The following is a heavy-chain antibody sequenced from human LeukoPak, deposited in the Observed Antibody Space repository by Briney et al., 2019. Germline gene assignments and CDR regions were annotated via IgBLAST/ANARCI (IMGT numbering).Heavy chain of an antibody. J-gene: IGHJ4*02. CDR1: GGTFSSYA. D-gene: IGHD1-7*01. CDR2: IIPIFGTA. CDR3: ARAPTASYNWNYYFDY. Sequence: SVKVSCKASGGTFSSYAISWVRQAPGQGLEWMGGIIPIFGTANYAQKFQGRVTITTDESTSTAYMELSSLRSEDTAVYYCARAPTASYNWNYYFDYWGQGTLVTVSS. V-gene: IGHV1-69*05.